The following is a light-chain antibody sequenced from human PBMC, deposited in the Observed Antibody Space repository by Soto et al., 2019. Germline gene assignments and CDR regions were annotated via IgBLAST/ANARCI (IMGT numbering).Light chain of an antibody. CDR2: ATS. J-gene: IGKJ4*01. V-gene: IGKV1-27*01. CDR3: QKYNSAPLT. Sequence: DVPMTQSPSSLSAFVGDRVTITCRASQGIAPYLAWFQQKPGKVPKLLIYATSTLQSGVPSRFSGSGSGTDFTLTINRLQPEDVGTYYCQKYNSAPLTFGGGTKVEIK. CDR1: QGIAPY.